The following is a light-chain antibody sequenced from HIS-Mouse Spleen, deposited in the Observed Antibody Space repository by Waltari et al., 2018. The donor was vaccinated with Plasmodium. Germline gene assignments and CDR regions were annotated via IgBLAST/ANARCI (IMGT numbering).Light chain of an antibody. CDR1: ALPKKY. J-gene: IGLJ3*02. CDR3: YSTDSSGNHRV. Sequence: SYELTQPPSVSVSPGQTARITCSGDALPKKYAYWYQQKSGQAPVLVIYEDSKRPSGSPERFSGSRSGTMATLTISGGQVEDEADYYCYSTDSSGNHRVFGGGTKLTVL. V-gene: IGLV3-10*01. CDR2: EDS.